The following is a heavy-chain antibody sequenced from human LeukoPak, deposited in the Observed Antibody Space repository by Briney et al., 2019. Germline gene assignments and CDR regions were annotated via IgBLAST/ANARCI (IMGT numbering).Heavy chain of an antibody. CDR2: IYYSGST. Sequence: SETLSLTCTVSGGSISSYYWSWIRQPPGKGLEWIGFIYYSGSTYYNPSLKSRVTISVDTSKNQFSLRLSSVTATDTAEYFCATHQMRYSYGTLFDYWGQGTPVTVSS. V-gene: IGHV4-59*08. J-gene: IGHJ4*02. CDR3: ATHQMRYSYGTLFDY. D-gene: IGHD5-18*01. CDR1: GGSISSYY.